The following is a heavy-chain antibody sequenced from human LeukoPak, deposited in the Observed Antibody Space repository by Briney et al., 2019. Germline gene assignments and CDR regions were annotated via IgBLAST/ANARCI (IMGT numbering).Heavy chain of an antibody. CDR3: AGYGSGSYYLDV. CDR2: INHSGST. D-gene: IGHD3-10*01. V-gene: IGHV4-34*01. J-gene: IGHJ6*02. Sequence: SETLSLTCAVYGGSFSGYYWSWIRQPPGKGLEWIGEINHSGSTNYNPSLKSRVTISVDTSKNQFSLKLSSVTAADTAVYYCAGYGSGSYYLDVWGQGTTVTVPS. CDR1: GGSFSGYY.